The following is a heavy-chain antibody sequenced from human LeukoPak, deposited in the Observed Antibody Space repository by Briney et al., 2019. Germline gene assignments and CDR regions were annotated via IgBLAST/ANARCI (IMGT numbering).Heavy chain of an antibody. J-gene: IGHJ4*02. CDR2: IYYSGST. Sequence: RASETLSLTCTVSGGSISSSSYYWGWIRQPPGKGLEWIGSIYYSGSTYYNPSLKSRVTTSVDTSKNQFSLKLSSVTAADTAMYYCARLGGSYPYYFDYWGQGTLVTVSS. D-gene: IGHD1-26*01. V-gene: IGHV4-39*01. CDR3: ARLGGSYPYYFDY. CDR1: GGSISSSSYY.